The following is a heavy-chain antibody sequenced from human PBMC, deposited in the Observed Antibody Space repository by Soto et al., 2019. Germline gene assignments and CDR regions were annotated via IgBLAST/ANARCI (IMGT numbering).Heavy chain of an antibody. CDR3: XXXXXXXXXXDY. J-gene: IGHJ4*02. CDR2: ISTYNGNT. Sequence: QVQLVQSGAEVKKPGASVKVSCKASGYTFTSYGXXXXXXXXXXXLEWMGWISTYNGNTKYAQKLQGRVTMTTDTXXXXXXXXXXXXXXXXXXXXXXXXXXXXXXXXDYWGQGTLVTVSS. V-gene: IGHV1-18*01. CDR1: GYTFTSYG.